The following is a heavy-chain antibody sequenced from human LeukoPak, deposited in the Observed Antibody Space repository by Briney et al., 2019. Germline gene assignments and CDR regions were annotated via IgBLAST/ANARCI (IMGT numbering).Heavy chain of an antibody. CDR1: GGSFSGYY. Sequence: PSETLSLTCAVYGGSFSGYYWSWICQPPGKGLEWIGEINHSGSTNYNPSLKSRVTISVDTSKNQFSLKLSSVTAADTAVYYCARGRERSRPNAFDIWGQGTMVTVSS. J-gene: IGHJ3*02. CDR2: INHSGST. V-gene: IGHV4-34*01. CDR3: ARGRERSRPNAFDI. D-gene: IGHD6-13*01.